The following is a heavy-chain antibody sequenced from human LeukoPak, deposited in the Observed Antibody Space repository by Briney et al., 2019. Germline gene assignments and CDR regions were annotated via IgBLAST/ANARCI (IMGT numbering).Heavy chain of an antibody. J-gene: IGHJ5*01. CDR3: ATSDWFVS. Sequence: GGSLRLSCAASGFTFSNRWMSWVRQGPGKGLVWVARIEGDGTMTVYADSVKGRFIISRDNAKNTLYLQMNSLRVEDSAVYYCATSDWFVSWGQGTLVTVSS. V-gene: IGHV3-74*03. CDR2: IEGDGTMT. CDR1: GFTFSNRW.